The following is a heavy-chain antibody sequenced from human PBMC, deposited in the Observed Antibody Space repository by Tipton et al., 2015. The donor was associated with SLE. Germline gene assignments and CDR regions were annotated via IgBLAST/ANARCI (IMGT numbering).Heavy chain of an antibody. CDR1: GFTFDDYA. V-gene: IGHV3-9*01. D-gene: IGHD6-19*01. J-gene: IGHJ4*02. Sequence: SLRLSCAASGFTFDDYAMHWVRQAPGKGLEWVSGISWNSGSIGYADSVKGRFTISRDNAKNSLYLQMNSLRAEDTAVYYCAKDPFQHPVAGDYWGQGTLVTVSS. CDR2: ISWNSGSI. CDR3: AKDPFQHPVAGDY.